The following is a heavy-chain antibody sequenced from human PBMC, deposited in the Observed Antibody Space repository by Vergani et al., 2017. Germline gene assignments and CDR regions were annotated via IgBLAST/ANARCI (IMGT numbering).Heavy chain of an antibody. CDR1: GFTFSSYA. V-gene: IGHV3-23*01. D-gene: IGHD2-2*01. J-gene: IGHJ6*02. Sequence: EVQLLESGGGLVQPGGSLRLSCAASGFTFSSYAMSWVRPAPGKGLEWVSAISGSGGSTYYADSVKGRFTISRDNSKNTLYLQMNSLRAEDTAIYYCAKDPRGYCSSTSCSDYYGMDVWGQGTTVTVSS. CDR3: AKDPRGYCSSTSCSDYYGMDV. CDR2: ISGSGGST.